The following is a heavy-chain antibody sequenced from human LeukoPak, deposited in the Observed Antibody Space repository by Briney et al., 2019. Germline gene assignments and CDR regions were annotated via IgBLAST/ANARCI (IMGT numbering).Heavy chain of an antibody. Sequence: KPGGSLRLSCAASGFTFSDYYMSWIRQAPGKGLEWVSYISSSGSTIYYANSVKGRFTISRDNAKNSLYLQMNSLRAEDTAVYYCARDRDYGGPRGMDVWGQGTTVTVSS. D-gene: IGHD4-17*01. CDR3: ARDRDYGGPRGMDV. V-gene: IGHV3-11*01. CDR2: ISSSGSTI. CDR1: GFTFSDYY. J-gene: IGHJ6*02.